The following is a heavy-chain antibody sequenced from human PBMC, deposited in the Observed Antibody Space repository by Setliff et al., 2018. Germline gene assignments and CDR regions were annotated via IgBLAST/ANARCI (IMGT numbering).Heavy chain of an antibody. CDR2: IIPIFGTA. CDR1: GYTFTSYV. J-gene: IGHJ1*01. V-gene: IGHV1-69*06. Sequence: SVKVSCKASGYTFTSYVISWVRQAPGQGLEWTGRIIPIFGTANYAQKFQGRVTITADKSTSTAYMELSSLRSEDTAVYYCARDPWQWLTTFTSAEYLQHWGQGTLDTVSA. CDR3: ARDPWQWLTTFTSAEYLQH. D-gene: IGHD6-19*01.